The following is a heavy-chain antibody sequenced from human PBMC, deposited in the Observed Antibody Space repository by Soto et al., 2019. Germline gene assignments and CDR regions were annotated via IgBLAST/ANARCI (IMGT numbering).Heavy chain of an antibody. CDR1: GGSISSYY. CDR2: IYYSGST. Sequence: PSETLSLTCTVSGGSISSYYWSWIRQPPGKGLEWIGYIYYSGSTNYNPSLKSRVTISVDTSKNQFSLKLSSVTAADTAVYYCEGEKRFCSGGSGQAELRGCFAPWGQGTLVTVSS. J-gene: IGHJ5*02. D-gene: IGHD2-15*01. V-gene: IGHV4-59*01. CDR3: EGEKRFCSGGSGQAELRGCFAP.